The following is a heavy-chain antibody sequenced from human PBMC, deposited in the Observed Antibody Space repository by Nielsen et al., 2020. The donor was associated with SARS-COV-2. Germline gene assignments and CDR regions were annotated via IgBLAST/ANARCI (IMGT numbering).Heavy chain of an antibody. J-gene: IGHJ6*03. CDR2: TYYRSKWYN. D-gene: IGHD4-17*01. CDR3: ARARGAYGDYYYYYYTDV. V-gene: IGHV6-1*01. Sequence: WIRQSPSRGLEWLGRTYYRSKWYNDYAVSVKSRITLNPDTSKNQFSLHLNSVTPEDTAVYYCARARGAYGDYYYYYYTDVWGKGTTVTVSS.